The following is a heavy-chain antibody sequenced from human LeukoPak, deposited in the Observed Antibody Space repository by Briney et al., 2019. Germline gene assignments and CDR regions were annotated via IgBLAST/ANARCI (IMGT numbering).Heavy chain of an antibody. Sequence: SETLSLTCAVYGGSFSGYYWSWIRQPPGKGLEWIGEINHSGSTNSNPSLKSRVTISVDTSKNQFSLKLSSVTAADTAVYYCARAAGYRFSPDYWGQGTLVTVSS. J-gene: IGHJ4*02. D-gene: IGHD3-16*02. V-gene: IGHV4-34*01. CDR2: INHSGST. CDR3: ARAAGYRFSPDY. CDR1: GGSFSGYY.